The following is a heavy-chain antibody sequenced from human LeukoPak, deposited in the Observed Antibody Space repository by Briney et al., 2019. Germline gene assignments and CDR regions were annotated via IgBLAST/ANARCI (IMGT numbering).Heavy chain of an antibody. J-gene: IGHJ4*02. CDR2: ICGSGGST. Sequence: GGSLRLSCAASGFTFSSYAMSWVRQAPGKGLGWVSAICGSGGSTYYADSVKGRFTISRDNSKNTLYLQMNSLRAEDTAVYYCAKDRNYDFWSGPFDYWGQGTLVTVSS. D-gene: IGHD3-3*01. V-gene: IGHV3-23*01. CDR3: AKDRNYDFWSGPFDY. CDR1: GFTFSSYA.